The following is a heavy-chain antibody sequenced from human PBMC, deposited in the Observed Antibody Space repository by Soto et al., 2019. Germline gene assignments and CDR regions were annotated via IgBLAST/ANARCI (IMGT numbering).Heavy chain of an antibody. J-gene: IGHJ6*02. CDR1: GFTFSSYS. Sequence: GGSLRLSCEGSGFTFSSYSINWVRQAPGKGLEWVSSISVIGDYTFYADSVKGRFTISRDNAKNSLFLQMDSLRAEDTAVYFCARDSKNRQDGMDVWGQGTTVTV. D-gene: IGHD4-4*01. V-gene: IGHV3-21*01. CDR3: ARDSKNRQDGMDV. CDR2: ISVIGDYT.